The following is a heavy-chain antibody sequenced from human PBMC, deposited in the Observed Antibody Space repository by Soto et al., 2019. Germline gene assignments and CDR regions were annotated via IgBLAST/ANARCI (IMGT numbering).Heavy chain of an antibody. CDR2: IIPIFGTA. J-gene: IGHJ5*02. CDR3: ARGYCSSTSCYNWFDP. V-gene: IGHV1-69*13. D-gene: IGHD2-2*01. Sequence: EEEISGASVKVSCKASGGTFSSYAISWVRQAPGQGLEWMGGIIPIFGTANYAQKFQGRVTITADESTSTAYMELSSLRSEDTAVYYCARGYCSSTSCYNWFDPWGQGTLVTVSS. CDR1: GGTFSSYA.